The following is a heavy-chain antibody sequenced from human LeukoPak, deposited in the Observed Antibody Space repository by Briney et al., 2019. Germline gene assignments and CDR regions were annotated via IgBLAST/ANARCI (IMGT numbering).Heavy chain of an antibody. D-gene: IGHD1-26*01. J-gene: IGHJ4*02. CDR3: ARVVGREVDY. V-gene: IGHV6-1*01. Sequence: SQTLSLTCAISGDSVSSNSAAWNWIRQSPSRGLEWLGRTYYRSKWCNGYAVSVKSRITIKPDTSKNQFSLQLNSVTPDDTAVYYCARVVGREVDYWGQGILVTVSS. CDR1: GDSVSSNSAA. CDR2: TYYRSKWCN.